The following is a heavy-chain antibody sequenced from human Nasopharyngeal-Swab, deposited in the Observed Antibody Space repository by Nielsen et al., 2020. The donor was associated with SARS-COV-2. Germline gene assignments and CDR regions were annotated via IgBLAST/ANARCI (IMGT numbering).Heavy chain of an antibody. CDR2: IAPFNGNA. CDR3: ASGQCINGVCNPTDGLDV. J-gene: IGHJ6*02. Sequence: SVKVSCKASGFSITYRFLHWMRQAPGQALEWMGWIAPFNGNAKYAQKFQGRVSITRDGSRTTASLELSSLRPDDTAMYFCASGQCINGVCNPTDGLDVWGQGTSVTVSS. V-gene: IGHV1-45*02. D-gene: IGHD2-8*01. CDR1: GFSITYRF.